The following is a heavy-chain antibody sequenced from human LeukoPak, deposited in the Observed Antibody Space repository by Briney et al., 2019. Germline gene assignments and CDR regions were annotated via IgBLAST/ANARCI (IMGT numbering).Heavy chain of an antibody. CDR2: ITPIFGTA. D-gene: IGHD3-22*01. J-gene: IGHJ4*02. CDR1: GGTFSSYA. Sequence: GASVKVSCKASGGTFSSYAISWVRQAPGQGLEWMGGITPIFGTANYAQKFQGRVTITADESTSTAYMELSSLRSEDTAVYYCARDLDYDSSGYYDYWGQGTLVTVSS. V-gene: IGHV1-69*13. CDR3: ARDLDYDSSGYYDY.